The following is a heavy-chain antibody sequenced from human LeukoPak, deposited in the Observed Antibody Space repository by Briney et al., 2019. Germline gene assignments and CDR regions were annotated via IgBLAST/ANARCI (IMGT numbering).Heavy chain of an antibody. CDR2: ISSSSSYI. V-gene: IGHV3-21*01. Sequence: KAGGSLRLSCAASGFTFSSYSMSWVRQAPGKGLEWVSSISSSSSYIYYADSVKGRFTISRDNAKNSLYLQMNSLRAEDTAVYYCARDPFTVVTPRDDYWGQGTLVTVSS. CDR3: ARDPFTVVTPRDDY. CDR1: GFTFSSYS. D-gene: IGHD4-23*01. J-gene: IGHJ4*02.